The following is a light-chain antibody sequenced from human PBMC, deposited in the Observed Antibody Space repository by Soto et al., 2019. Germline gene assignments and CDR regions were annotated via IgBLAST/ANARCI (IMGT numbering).Light chain of an antibody. J-gene: IGLJ2*01. CDR1: RSDVGGYDY. V-gene: IGLV2-11*01. Sequence: QSALTQPRSVSGSPGQSVTISCTGTRSDVGGYDYVSWYQQYPGKAPKLMIYDVIKRPSGVPDRFSGAKSGNTASLTISGLQGEDEADYYCCSYAGSYNVVFGGGTKLTVL. CDR3: CSYAGSYNVV. CDR2: DVI.